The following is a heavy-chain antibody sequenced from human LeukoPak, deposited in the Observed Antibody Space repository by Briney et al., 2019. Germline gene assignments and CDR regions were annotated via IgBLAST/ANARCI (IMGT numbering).Heavy chain of an antibody. CDR2: ISSGSSTI. CDR1: GFTFSSYG. V-gene: IGHV3-48*02. J-gene: IGHJ6*02. Sequence: PGGSLRLSCAASGFTFSSYGMNWVRQAPGKGLEWLSYISSGSSTIYYADSVKGRFTISRDNVKKSLYLQMNSLRDEDTAVYYCARESVMDVWGQGTTVTVSS. CDR3: ARESVMDV.